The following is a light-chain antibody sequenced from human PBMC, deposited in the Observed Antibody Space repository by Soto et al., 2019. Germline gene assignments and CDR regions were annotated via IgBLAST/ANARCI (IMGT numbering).Light chain of an antibody. CDR2: EAS. CDR3: QQRSNWPLT. J-gene: IGKJ4*01. V-gene: IGKV3-11*01. CDR1: QSVSSY. Sequence: EIVLTQSPATLSLSPGERATLSCRASQSVSSYLAWYQQKPGQAPRLLIYEASNRATAIPARFSGSGSGTDFTLTIGGLEPEDFAVYYCQQRSNWPLTFGGGTKVDIK.